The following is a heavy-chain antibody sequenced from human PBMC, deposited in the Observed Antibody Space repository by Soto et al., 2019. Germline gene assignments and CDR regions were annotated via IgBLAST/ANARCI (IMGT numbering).Heavy chain of an antibody. J-gene: IGHJ6*02. Sequence: QVQLVESGGGVVQPGRSLRLSCAASGFTFSSSGMHWVRQAPGKGLEWVAVISYDGSNKYYADSVKGRFTISRDNSKNTLYLQMNSLRAEDTAVYYCAKLDILDVWGQGTTVTVSS. V-gene: IGHV3-30*18. D-gene: IGHD3-3*02. CDR2: ISYDGSNK. CDR1: GFTFSSSG. CDR3: AKLDILDV.